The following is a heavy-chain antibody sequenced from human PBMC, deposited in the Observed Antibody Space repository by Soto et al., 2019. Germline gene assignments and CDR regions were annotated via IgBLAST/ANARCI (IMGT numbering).Heavy chain of an antibody. CDR1: GFTFSSYA. Sequence: PGGSLRLSCAASGFTFSSYAMKWVRQAPGKGLEWVSLIGESGTPTYYADSVKGRFTISRDNSGNTLFLEMYSLRAEDTVVYYCARYIPGVRYYGTEVWGNGTPVTLSS. J-gene: IGHJ6*04. V-gene: IGHV3-23*01. D-gene: IGHD2-2*01. CDR3: ARYIPGVRYYGTEV. CDR2: IGESGTPT.